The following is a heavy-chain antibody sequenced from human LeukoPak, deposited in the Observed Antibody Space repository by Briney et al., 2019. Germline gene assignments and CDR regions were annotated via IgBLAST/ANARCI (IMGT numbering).Heavy chain of an antibody. CDR2: IGGSGGKT. CDR1: GFIFSKYT. V-gene: IGHV3-23*01. CDR3: AKTNYFDSSGDKPYTTNFDY. J-gene: IGHJ4*02. Sequence: PGGSLRLSCAASGFIFSKYTMSWVRQAPGKGLEWVSAIGGSGGKTFYAESVKGRFTISRDISKNTLFLQMDSLRAEDTAIYYCAKTNYFDSSGDKPYTTNFDYWGQGTLVTVSS. D-gene: IGHD3-22*01.